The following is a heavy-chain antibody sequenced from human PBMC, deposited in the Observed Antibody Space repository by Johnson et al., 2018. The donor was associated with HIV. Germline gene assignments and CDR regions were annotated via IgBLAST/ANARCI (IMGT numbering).Heavy chain of an antibody. D-gene: IGHD6-19*01. Sequence: VQLVESGGGLVQPGGSLRLSCAASGFTFSSYWMSWVRQAPGKGLEWVSYISSGGGTIYYADSVKGRFTISRDNAKNSLYLQMNSLRAEDTAVYYCARIPGSGGEHDAFDIWGQVRMVTVAS. J-gene: IGHJ3*02. CDR2: ISSGGGTI. V-gene: IGHV3-48*04. CDR3: ARIPGSGGEHDAFDI. CDR1: GFTFSSYW.